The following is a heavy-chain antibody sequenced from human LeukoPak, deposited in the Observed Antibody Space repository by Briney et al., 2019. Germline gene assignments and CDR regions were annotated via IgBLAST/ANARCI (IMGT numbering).Heavy chain of an antibody. CDR3: ARDPGSYLDY. D-gene: IGHD1-26*01. V-gene: IGHV3-23*01. CDR1: GFTFSSYA. Sequence: GGSLRLSCAASGFTFSSYAMSWVRQAPGKGLEWVSAISGSGGSTYYADSVKGRFTISRDNVKNSLYLQMNSLRAEDTAVYYCARDPGSYLDYWGQGTLVTVSS. CDR2: ISGSGGST. J-gene: IGHJ4*02.